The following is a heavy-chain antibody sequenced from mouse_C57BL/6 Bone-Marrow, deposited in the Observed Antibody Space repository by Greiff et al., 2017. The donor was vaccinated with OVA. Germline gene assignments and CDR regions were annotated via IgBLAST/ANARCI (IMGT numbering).Heavy chain of an antibody. CDR1: EYEFPSHD. CDR2: INSDGGST. Sequence: EVKLMESGGGLVQPGESLKLSCESNEYEFPSHDMSWVRKTPEKRLELVAAINSDGGSTYYPDIMERRFIISRDNTKKTLYRQMSSLRSEDTALYYCARHEDYYGSAWFAYWGQGTLVTVSA. V-gene: IGHV5-2*01. D-gene: IGHD1-1*01. J-gene: IGHJ3*01. CDR3: ARHEDYYGSAWFAY.